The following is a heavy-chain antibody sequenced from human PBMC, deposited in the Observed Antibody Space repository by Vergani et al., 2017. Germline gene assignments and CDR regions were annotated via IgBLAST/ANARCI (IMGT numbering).Heavy chain of an antibody. J-gene: IGHJ4*02. Sequence: QLQLQESGPGLVKPSETLSLTCTVSGCSISSSSYYWGWIRQPPGKGLEWIGSIYYSGSTYYNPSLKSRVTISVDTSKNQFSLKLSSVTAADTAVYYCARHGRSIVVVPAAIRGYIDYWGQGTLVTVSS. CDR2: IYYSGST. D-gene: IGHD2-2*01. CDR3: ARHGRSIVVVPAAIRGYIDY. CDR1: GCSISSSSYY. V-gene: IGHV4-39*01.